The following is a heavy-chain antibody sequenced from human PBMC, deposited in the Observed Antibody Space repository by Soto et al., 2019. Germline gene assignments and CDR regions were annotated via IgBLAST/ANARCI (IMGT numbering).Heavy chain of an antibody. Sequence: GGSLRLSCAASGFTFSSYWMSWVRQAPGKGLEWVANIKQDGSEKYYVDSVKGRFTISRDNAKNSLYLQMNSLRAEDTAVYYCARGYIGQWRRSDAFDIWGQGTMVTVSS. CDR1: GFTFSSYW. CDR3: ARGYIGQWRRSDAFDI. V-gene: IGHV3-7*01. CDR2: IKQDGSEK. D-gene: IGHD6-19*01. J-gene: IGHJ3*02.